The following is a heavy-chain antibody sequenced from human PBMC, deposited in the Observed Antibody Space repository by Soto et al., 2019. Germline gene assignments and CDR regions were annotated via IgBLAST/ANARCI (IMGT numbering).Heavy chain of an antibody. CDR1: WVSPTTPCVG. Sequence: SGPTLVKPPQTPTPNSPLPWVSPTTPCVGVGWVPQPPGKALEWLALLYWDDDNRYNPSLKSRLTLTKDTSKSQVVLTLTNVDPADTATYYCAHNPPQDSGAFDIWGQGTMVTVSS. CDR3: AHNPPQDSGAFDI. J-gene: IGHJ3*02. V-gene: IGHV2-5*02. CDR2: LYWDDDN. D-gene: IGHD6-19*01.